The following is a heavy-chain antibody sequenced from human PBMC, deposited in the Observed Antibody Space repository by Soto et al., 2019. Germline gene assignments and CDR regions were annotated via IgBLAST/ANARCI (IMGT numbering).Heavy chain of an antibody. CDR2: ISYSGNT. CDR3: ARANYDSTGYEPWFDP. CDR1: GFSISSGFYY. V-gene: IGHV4-31*11. D-gene: IGHD3-22*01. Sequence: TLSLTSACSGFSISSGFYYLSWIRQHPGKGLEWIGYISYSGNTYYNPSLKSRITISIDRSKNHFSLKLSSVTAADTAVYFCARANYDSTGYEPWFDPWGQGTLVTVSS. J-gene: IGHJ5*02.